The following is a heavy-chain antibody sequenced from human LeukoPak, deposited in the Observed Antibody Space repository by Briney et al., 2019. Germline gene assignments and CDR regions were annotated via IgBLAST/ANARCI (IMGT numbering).Heavy chain of an antibody. J-gene: IGHJ4*02. Sequence: TGGSLRLSCAGSGFIFSNYWMHWVRQAPGKGLVWVSRIKTDGSTTYYADSVRGRFTVSRDNSKNTLYLQMNSLTAEDTAVYYCARDWAWGGFDYWGQGVLVTVSS. D-gene: IGHD3-16*01. CDR2: IKTDGSTT. CDR1: GFIFSNYW. V-gene: IGHV3-74*01. CDR3: ARDWAWGGFDY.